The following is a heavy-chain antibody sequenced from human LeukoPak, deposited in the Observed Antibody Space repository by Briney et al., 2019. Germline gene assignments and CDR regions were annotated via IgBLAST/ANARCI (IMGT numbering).Heavy chain of an antibody. J-gene: IGHJ4*02. CDR1: GFTFSSYG. D-gene: IGHD3-10*01. CDR3: AKGLITMVRRALDY. V-gene: IGHV3-30*02. CDR2: IWYDGSNK. Sequence: GGSLRLSCAASGFTFSSYGMHWVRQAPGKGLEWVAVIWYDGSNKYYADSVKGRFTISRDNSKNTLYLQMNSLRAEDTAVYYCAKGLITMVRRALDYWGQGTLVTVSS.